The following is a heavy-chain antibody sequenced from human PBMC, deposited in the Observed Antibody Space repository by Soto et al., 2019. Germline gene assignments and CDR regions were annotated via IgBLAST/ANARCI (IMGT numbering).Heavy chain of an antibody. CDR1: GGSFSGYY. J-gene: IGHJ5*02. Sequence: PSETLSLTCAVYGGSFSGYYWSWIRQPPGKGLEWIGEINHSGSTNYNPSLKSRVTISVDTSKNQFSLKLSSVTAADTAVYYCGRGRLVSVARRKRQNWFDPWGQGTLVTVSS. D-gene: IGHD2-2*03. CDR3: GRGRLVSVARRKRQNWFDP. V-gene: IGHV4-34*01. CDR2: INHSGST.